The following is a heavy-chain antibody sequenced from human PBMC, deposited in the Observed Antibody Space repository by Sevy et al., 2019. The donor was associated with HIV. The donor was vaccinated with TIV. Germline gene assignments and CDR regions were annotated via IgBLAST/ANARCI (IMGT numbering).Heavy chain of an antibody. D-gene: IGHD3-16*02. CDR3: AKDYDYVWGSYRDS. J-gene: IGHJ5*02. CDR1: GFTFSSYG. V-gene: IGHV3-30*18. CDR2: ISYDGSNK. Sequence: GGSLRLSCAASGFTFSSYGMHWVRQAPGKGLEWVAVISYDGSNKYYADSVKGRFTISRDNSKNTLYLQMNSLGAEDTAVYYCAKDYDYVWGSYRDSWGQGTLVTVSS.